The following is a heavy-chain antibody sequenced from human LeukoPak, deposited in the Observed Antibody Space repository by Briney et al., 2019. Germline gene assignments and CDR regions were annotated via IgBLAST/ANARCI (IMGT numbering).Heavy chain of an antibody. CDR2: IIPILGIA. CDR1: GYTFSNYG. D-gene: IGHD6-13*01. CDR3: ARTLKIAAAVTAFDI. J-gene: IGHJ3*02. V-gene: IGHV1-69*04. Sequence: SVKVSCKASGYTFSNYGISWVRQAPGQGLEWMGRIIPILGIANYAQKFQGRVTITADKSTSTAYMELSSLRSEDTAVYYCARTLKIAAAVTAFDIWGQGTMVTVSS.